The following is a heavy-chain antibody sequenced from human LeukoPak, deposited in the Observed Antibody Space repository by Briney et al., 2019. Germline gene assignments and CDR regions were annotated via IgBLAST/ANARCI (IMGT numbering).Heavy chain of an antibody. CDR2: IRYDGSNK. D-gene: IGHD3-3*01. CDR3: ARARGDFWSGHMDV. V-gene: IGHV3-30*02. J-gene: IGHJ6*03. CDR1: GFTFSSYG. Sequence: PGGSLRLSCAASGFTFSSYGMHWVRQAPGKGLEWVAFIRYDGSNKYYADSVKGRFTISRDNSKNTLYLQMNSLRAEDTAVYYCARARGDFWSGHMDVWGKGTTVTVSS.